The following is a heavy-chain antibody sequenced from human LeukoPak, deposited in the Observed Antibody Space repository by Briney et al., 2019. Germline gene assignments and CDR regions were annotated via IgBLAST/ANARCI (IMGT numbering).Heavy chain of an antibody. J-gene: IGHJ3*02. Sequence: GASVKVSCKASGYTFTSYGISWVRQAPRQGLEWMGWISAYNGNTNYAQKFQGRVTMTTDTSTRTAYMDLRSLRSDDTAVYYCARDFSPARYYADAFDIWGQGTMVTVSS. V-gene: IGHV1-18*01. CDR3: ARDFSPARYYADAFDI. CDR2: ISAYNGNT. D-gene: IGHD2-2*01. CDR1: GYTFTSYG.